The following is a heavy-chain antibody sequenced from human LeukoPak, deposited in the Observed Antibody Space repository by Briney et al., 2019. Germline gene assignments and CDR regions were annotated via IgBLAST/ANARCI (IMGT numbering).Heavy chain of an antibody. V-gene: IGHV3-23*01. Sequence: PGGSLRLSCAASGFTFSSYAMSWVRQAPAKGLEWVSAISSGGASAYYADSVKGRFTISRDNSKNTLYLQMNSLRAEDTAVYYCAREDDYGDYAWFDPWGQGTLVTVSS. D-gene: IGHD4-17*01. CDR3: AREDDYGDYAWFDP. CDR2: ISSGGASA. CDR1: GFTFSSYA. J-gene: IGHJ5*02.